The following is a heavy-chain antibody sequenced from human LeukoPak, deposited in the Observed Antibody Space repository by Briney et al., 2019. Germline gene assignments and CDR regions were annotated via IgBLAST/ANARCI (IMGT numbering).Heavy chain of an antibody. D-gene: IGHD1-1*01. V-gene: IGHV4-34*01. CDR2: INHSGST. Sequence: SETLSLTCAVYGGSCSGYYWSWIRQPPGKGLEWIGEINHSGSTNYNPSLKSRVTISVDTSKNQFSLKLSSVTAADTAVYYCARATGFYYFDYWGQGTLVTVSS. J-gene: IGHJ4*02. CDR3: ARATGFYYFDY. CDR1: GGSCSGYY.